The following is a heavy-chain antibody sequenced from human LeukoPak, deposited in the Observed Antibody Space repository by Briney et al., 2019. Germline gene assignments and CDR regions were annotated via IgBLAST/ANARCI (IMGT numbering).Heavy chain of an antibody. J-gene: IGHJ4*02. CDR3: ARGGIQLPY. D-gene: IGHD5-18*01. V-gene: IGHV4-59*01. CDR2: IYYSGST. Sequence: PSETLSLTCTVSGGSNSSYYWSWMRQPPGKGLEWIGYIYYSGSTNYNPSLKSRVTISVDTSKNQFSLKLSSVTAADTAVYYCARGGIQLPYWGQGTLVTVSS. CDR1: GGSNSSYY.